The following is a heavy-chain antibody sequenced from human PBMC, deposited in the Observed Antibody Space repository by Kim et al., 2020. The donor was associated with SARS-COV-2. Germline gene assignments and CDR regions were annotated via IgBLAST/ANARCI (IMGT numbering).Heavy chain of an antibody. J-gene: IGHJ4*02. Sequence: GGSLRLSCAASGFTLSSYSMNWVRKAPGKGLEWVSSISSSSSDIYYTDSVKGRFTISRDNAKNSLYLQMNNLRAEDTAVYYCASRYSNHFDYWGQGTLVIVSS. CDR2: ISSSSSDI. V-gene: IGHV3-21*01. CDR3: ASRYSNHFDY. CDR1: GFTLSSYS. D-gene: IGHD5-12*01.